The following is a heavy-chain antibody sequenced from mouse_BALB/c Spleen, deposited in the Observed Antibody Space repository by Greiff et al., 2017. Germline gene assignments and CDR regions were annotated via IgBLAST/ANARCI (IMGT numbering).Heavy chain of an antibody. CDR2: INPYNGDT. CDR1: GYSFTGYF. V-gene: IGHV1-20*02. CDR3: ARGVNYYAMDY. D-gene: IGHD2-1*01. J-gene: IGHJ4*01. Sequence: VQLKQSGPELVKPGASVKISCKASGYSFTGYFMNWVMQSHGKSLEWIGRINPYNGDTFYNQKFKGKATLTVDKSSSTAHMELRSLASEDSAVYYCARGVNYYAMDYWGQGTSVTVSS.